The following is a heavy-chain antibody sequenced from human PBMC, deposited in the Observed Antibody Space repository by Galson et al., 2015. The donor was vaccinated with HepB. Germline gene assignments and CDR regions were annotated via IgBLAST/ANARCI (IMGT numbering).Heavy chain of an antibody. CDR1: GFTFNTYT. CDR2: ISSSSSTI. V-gene: IGHV3-48*02. Sequence: SLRLSCAASGFTFNTYTMNWVRQAPGKGLEWVSYISSSSSTIYYADSVKGRFTISRDNAKNSLYLQMTSLRDEDTAVYYCAREYSSTSGRAFDIWGQGTMVTVSS. CDR3: AREYSSTSGRAFDI. D-gene: IGHD6-13*01. J-gene: IGHJ3*02.